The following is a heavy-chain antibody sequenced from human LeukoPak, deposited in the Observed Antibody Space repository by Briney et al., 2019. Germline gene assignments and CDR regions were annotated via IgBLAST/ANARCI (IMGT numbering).Heavy chain of an antibody. V-gene: IGHV3-30-3*01. CDR3: ARAKGYYDSSGYIHY. J-gene: IGHJ4*02. CDR2: ISYDGSNK. CDR1: GFTFSSYA. D-gene: IGHD3-22*01. Sequence: GGSLRLSCAASGFTFSSYAMHWVRQAPGKGLEWVAVISYDGSNKYYADSVKGRFTISRDNSKNTLYLQMNSLRAEDTAVYYCARAKGYYDSSGYIHYWGQGTLVTVSS.